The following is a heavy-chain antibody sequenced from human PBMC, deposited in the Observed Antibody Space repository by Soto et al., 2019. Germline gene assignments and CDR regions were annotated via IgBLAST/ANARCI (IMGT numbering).Heavy chain of an antibody. CDR1: GGSISSYY. CDR2: IYTSGST. D-gene: IGHD3-10*01. V-gene: IGHV4-4*07. J-gene: IGHJ6*02. Sequence: SETLSLTCTVSGGSISSYYWSWIRQPAGKGLEWIGRIYTSGSTNYNPSLKSRVTMSVDTSKNQFSLKLSSVTAADTAVYYCARDLFSATMVRGVIMDLYYYYGMDVWGQGTTVTVSS. CDR3: ARDLFSATMVRGVIMDLYYYYGMDV.